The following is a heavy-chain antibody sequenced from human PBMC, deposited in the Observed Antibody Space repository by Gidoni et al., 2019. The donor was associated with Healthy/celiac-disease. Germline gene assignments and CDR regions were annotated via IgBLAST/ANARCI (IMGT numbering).Heavy chain of an antibody. CDR3: AQLPETGGMDV. Sequence: QITLKDSGPTLVKPTQTLTLTCTFSGFSLSTSGVGVAWIRQPPGKALEWLALIYWNDHKRYSPSLKSRLTITKDTSKNQVVLTMTNMDPVDTATYYCAQLPETGGMDVWGQGTTVTVSS. J-gene: IGHJ6*02. V-gene: IGHV2-5*01. D-gene: IGHD2-15*01. CDR1: GFSLSTSGVG. CDR2: IYWNDHK.